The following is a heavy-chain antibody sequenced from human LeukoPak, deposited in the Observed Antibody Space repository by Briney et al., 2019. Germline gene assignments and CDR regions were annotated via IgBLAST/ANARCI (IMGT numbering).Heavy chain of an antibody. CDR2: FDTEDGET. CDR3: ATKRPDTYYDFWSGYFHFDY. D-gene: IGHD3-3*01. CDR1: GYTLTELS. J-gene: IGHJ4*02. V-gene: IGHV1-24*01. Sequence: WASVKVSCKVSGYTLTELSMHWVRQAPGKGGERMGGFDTEDGETNYAQKFQGRVTMTEDTSTDTAYMELSSLRSEDTAVYYCATKRPDTYYDFWSGYFHFDYWGQGTLVTVSS.